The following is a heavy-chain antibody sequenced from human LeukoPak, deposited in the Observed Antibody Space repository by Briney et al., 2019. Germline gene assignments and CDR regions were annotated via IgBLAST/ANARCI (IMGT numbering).Heavy chain of an antibody. J-gene: IGHJ4*02. CDR1: GGTFSSYA. CDR3: ARARDGYTLEYYFDY. CDR2: IIPIFGTA. Sequence: SVKVSCKASGGTFSSYAISWVRQAPGQGLEWMGGIIPIFGTANYAQKFQGRVTITTDESTSTAYMELSSLRSEDTAVYYCARARDGYTLEYYFDYWGQGTLVTVTS. D-gene: IGHD5-24*01. V-gene: IGHV1-69*05.